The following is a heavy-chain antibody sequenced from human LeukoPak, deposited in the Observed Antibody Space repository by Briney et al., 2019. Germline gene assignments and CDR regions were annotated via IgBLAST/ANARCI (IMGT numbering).Heavy chain of an antibody. V-gene: IGHV3-23*01. CDR3: AKGKNDYSNYEDY. J-gene: IGHJ4*02. Sequence: GESLRLSCGASGLTVSSYGMSWVRQAPGKGLEWVSTIIGSAVNTYYADSVKGRFTISRDDSKNTLYLQMNSLRAEDTAVYYCAKGKNDYSNYEDYWGQGTLVTVSS. D-gene: IGHD4-11*01. CDR1: GLTVSSYG. CDR2: IIGSAVNT.